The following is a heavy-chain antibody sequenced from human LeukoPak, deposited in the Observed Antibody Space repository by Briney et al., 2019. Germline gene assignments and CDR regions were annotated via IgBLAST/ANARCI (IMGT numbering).Heavy chain of an antibody. D-gene: IGHD3-10*01. CDR3: AREVLYYSNSGSSPYFDC. Sequence: GGSLRLSCAASGFTFSTYSMNWVRQAPGKGLEWVSSISSNNRYIYYADSVKGRFTISRDNAKNSLYLQMNSLRAEDTAVYYCAREVLYYSNSGSSPYFDCWGQGTLVTVPS. V-gene: IGHV3-21*01. J-gene: IGHJ4*02. CDR1: GFTFSTYS. CDR2: ISSNNRYI.